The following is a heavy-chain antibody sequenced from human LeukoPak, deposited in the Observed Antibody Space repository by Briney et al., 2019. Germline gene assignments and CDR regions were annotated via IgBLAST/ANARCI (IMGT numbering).Heavy chain of an antibody. CDR1: GFTFTNYA. Sequence: GGSLRLSCAASGFTFTNYAISWVRQTPGKGLEWVSAISGSGENTYYTDSVKGRFTISRDNSKNTLYLQMNSLRAEDTAVYYWAKDRRVGFQGFDYWGRGTLVTVSS. CDR3: AKDRRVGFQGFDY. CDR2: ISGSGENT. V-gene: IGHV3-23*01. J-gene: IGHJ4*02. D-gene: IGHD3-10*01.